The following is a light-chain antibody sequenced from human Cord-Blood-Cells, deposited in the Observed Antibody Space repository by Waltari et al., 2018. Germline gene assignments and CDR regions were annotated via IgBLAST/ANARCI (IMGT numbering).Light chain of an antibody. J-gene: IGKJ1*01. CDR1: QSVLYSSNNKNY. CDR2: WAS. Sequence: DIVMTQSPDSLAVSLGERATINCKSSQSVLYSSNNKNYLAWYQQKPGKPPKLLIYWASTRESGVPDRFSGSGSGTDFTLTISILQAEDVTVYDCQQYYSTSWTFGQGTKVEIK. CDR3: QQYYSTSWT. V-gene: IGKV4-1*01.